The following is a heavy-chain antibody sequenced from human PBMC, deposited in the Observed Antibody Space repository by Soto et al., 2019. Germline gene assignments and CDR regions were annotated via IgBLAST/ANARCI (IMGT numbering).Heavy chain of an antibody. CDR3: TTYSIQLWFADY. J-gene: IGHJ4*02. V-gene: IGHV3-49*03. Sequence: SLRLSCTASGFTFGDYAMSWFRQAPGKGLEWVGFIRSKAYVGTTEYAASVKGRFTISRDDSKSIAYLQMNSLKTEDTAVYYCTTYSIQLWFADYLGQGTLVTGSS. CDR2: IRSKAYVGTT. D-gene: IGHD5-18*01. CDR1: GFTFGDYA.